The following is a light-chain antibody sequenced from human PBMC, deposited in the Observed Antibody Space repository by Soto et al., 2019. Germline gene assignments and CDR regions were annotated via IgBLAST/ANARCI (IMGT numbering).Light chain of an antibody. V-gene: IGKV3-11*01. CDR1: QSVSSY. CDR2: DAA. CDR3: HQRQNWPPIT. J-gene: IGKJ5*01. Sequence: EIVLTQSPATLSLSPGERATLSCRASQSVSSYLAWYQHKPGQAPTLLIFDAANRATVNTAGLSGSGSGTDFFLTISSLEPEEFAVYYCHQRQNWPPITFGQGTRLEIK.